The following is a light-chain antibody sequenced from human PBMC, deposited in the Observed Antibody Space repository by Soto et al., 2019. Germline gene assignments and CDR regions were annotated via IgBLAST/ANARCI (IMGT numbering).Light chain of an antibody. J-gene: IGKJ3*01. CDR3: QQYGRSPFT. CDR2: GAS. CDR1: QSVSSNN. Sequence: EIVLTQSPGTLSLSPGARAPLSCRASQSVSSNNLAWYQQRPGQAPRVVIYGASTRATGIPERFSGSGSGTDFTLTISRLEPEDFAVYYCQQYGRSPFTFGPGTKVDIK. V-gene: IGKV3-20*01.